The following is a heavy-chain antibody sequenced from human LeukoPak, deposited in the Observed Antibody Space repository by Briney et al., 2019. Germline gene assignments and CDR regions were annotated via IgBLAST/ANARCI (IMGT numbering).Heavy chain of an antibody. Sequence: SETLSLTCTVSGGSISSYYWSWIRQPPGKGLEWIGYIYYTGNANYNPSLNSRVTISLDTSKNQFSLKLSSVTAADTAVYYCARLKYSSGWYPFDYWGQGILVSASS. V-gene: IGHV4-59*08. J-gene: IGHJ4*02. CDR3: ARLKYSSGWYPFDY. D-gene: IGHD6-19*01. CDR1: GGSISSYY. CDR2: IYYTGNA.